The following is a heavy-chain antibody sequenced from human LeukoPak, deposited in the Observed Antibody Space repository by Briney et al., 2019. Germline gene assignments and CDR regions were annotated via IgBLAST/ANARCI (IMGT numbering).Heavy chain of an antibody. V-gene: IGHV4-59*08. CDR1: GGSISSYY. CDR2: IYYSGST. CDR3: ARLYSSSWDYYFDY. J-gene: IGHJ4*02. Sequence: SETLSLTCTVSGGSISSYYWSWIRQPPGKGLKWIGYIYYSGSTNYNPSLKSRVTISVDTSKNQFSLKLSSVTAADTAVYYCARLYSSSWDYYFDYWGQGTLVTVSS. D-gene: IGHD6-13*01.